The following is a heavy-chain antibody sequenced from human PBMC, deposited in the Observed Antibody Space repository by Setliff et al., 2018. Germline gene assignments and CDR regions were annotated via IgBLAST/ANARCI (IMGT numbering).Heavy chain of an antibody. CDR3: ARGPRYSGSYYVNY. D-gene: IGHD1-26*01. Sequence: SETLSLTCTVSGGSISRSSYYWGWIRQPPGKGLEWIGEINHSGSSNYNPSLKSRVTISVDTSKNQFSLNLSSVTAADTAVYYCARGPRYSGSYYVNYWGQGTLVTVSS. J-gene: IGHJ4*02. V-gene: IGHV4-39*07. CDR1: GGSISRSSYY. CDR2: INHSGSS.